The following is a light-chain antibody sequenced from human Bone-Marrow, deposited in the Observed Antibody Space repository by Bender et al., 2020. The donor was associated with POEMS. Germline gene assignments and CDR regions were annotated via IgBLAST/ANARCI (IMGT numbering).Light chain of an antibody. CDR3: QSADSSNALWV. CDR1: NIGTKS. CDR2: DDS. V-gene: IGLV3-21*02. J-gene: IGLJ3*02. Sequence: SYVLTQPPSVSVAPGQTARFTCGGDNIGTKSVHWYQQKPGQAPVLVVSDDSDRPSGIPERFSGASSGASATLSISGVQAEDEADYYCQSADSSNALWVFGGGTKLTVL.